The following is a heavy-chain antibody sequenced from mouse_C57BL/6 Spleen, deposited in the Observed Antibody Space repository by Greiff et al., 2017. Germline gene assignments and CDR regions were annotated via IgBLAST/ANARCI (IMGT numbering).Heavy chain of an antibody. D-gene: IGHD1-1*02. CDR2: IYPRSGNT. V-gene: IGHV1-81*01. CDR3: ARFGGYYFDY. CDR1: GYTFTSYG. Sequence: VQLQQSGAELARPGASVKLSCKASGYTFTSYGISWVKQRTGQGLEWIGEIYPRSGNTYYNETFKGKATLTADKSASTAYMELRSLTSEDSAVYFCARFGGYYFDYWGQGTTLTVSS. J-gene: IGHJ2*01.